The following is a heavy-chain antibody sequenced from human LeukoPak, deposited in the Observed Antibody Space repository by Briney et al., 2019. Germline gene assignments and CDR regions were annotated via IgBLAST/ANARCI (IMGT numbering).Heavy chain of an antibody. CDR3: ATLTMVRGVRSDY. J-gene: IGHJ4*02. D-gene: IGHD3-10*01. CDR2: FDPEDGET. CDR1: GYTPTELS. V-gene: IGHV1-24*01. Sequence: ASVKVPCKVSGYTPTELSMHWVRQAPGKGLEWMGGFDPEDGETIYAQKFQGRVTMTEDTSTDTAYMELSSLRSEDTAVYYGATLTMVRGVRSDYWGQGTLVTVSS.